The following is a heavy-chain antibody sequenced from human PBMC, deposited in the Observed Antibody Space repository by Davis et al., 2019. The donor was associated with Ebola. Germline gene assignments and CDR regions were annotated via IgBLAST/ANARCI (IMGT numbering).Heavy chain of an antibody. Sequence: GESLKISCAASGFRSRDHHMDWVRQAPGKGLEWVANIKQDGSEKYYVDSVKGRFTISRDNAKNSLYLQMNSLRAEDTAVYYCARGWQRIDYWGQGTLVTVSS. J-gene: IGHJ4*02. CDR3: ARGWQRIDY. CDR2: IKQDGSEK. D-gene: IGHD4-23*01. V-gene: IGHV3-7*04. CDR1: GFRSRDHH.